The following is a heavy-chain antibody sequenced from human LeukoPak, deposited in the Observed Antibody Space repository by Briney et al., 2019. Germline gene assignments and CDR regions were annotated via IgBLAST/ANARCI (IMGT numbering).Heavy chain of an antibody. CDR3: ARTDYRV. Sequence: SETLSLTCAVYGVSFSGYYWSWLRQPPGKGLEWIGEINQSGSTNYNPSLKSRVTISIDTSKNQFSLQLRSVTAADTAVYYCARTDYRVWGQGALVTVSS. CDR1: GVSFSGYY. V-gene: IGHV4-34*01. D-gene: IGHD4-11*01. J-gene: IGHJ4*02. CDR2: INQSGST.